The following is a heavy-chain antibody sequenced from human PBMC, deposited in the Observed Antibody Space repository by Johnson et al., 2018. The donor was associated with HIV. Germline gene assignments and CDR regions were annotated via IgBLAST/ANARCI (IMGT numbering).Heavy chain of an antibody. V-gene: IGHV3-11*04. Sequence: QVQLVESGGGLVKPGGSLRLSCAASGFMFSDYYMNWIRQAPGKGLEWISYISPTSNNIYYAESVKGRFTISRDNAKNSLYLQINTLRAEDTAVYYCARERATLWFRASGAAFDIWGQGTTVTVSS. J-gene: IGHJ3*02. CDR2: ISPTSNNI. CDR1: GFMFSDYY. D-gene: IGHD3-10*01. CDR3: ARERATLWFRASGAAFDI.